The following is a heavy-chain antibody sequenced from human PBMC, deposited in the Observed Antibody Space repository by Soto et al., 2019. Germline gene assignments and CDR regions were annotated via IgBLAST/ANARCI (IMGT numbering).Heavy chain of an antibody. V-gene: IGHV3-72*01. CDR1: GFTFSDHY. D-gene: IGHD3-10*01. CDR2: SKNKADSYTT. Sequence: EVQLVESGGGLVQPGGSLRLSCAASGFTFSDHYMDWVRQAPGKGLEWVGRSKNKADSYTTEYAACVKSRFTISRDGSTNSLFLQMNSLKTGEPAVYDCTVWVSGNDFGAGWGQGSLVTVSS. J-gene: IGHJ4*02. CDR3: TVWVSGNDFGAG.